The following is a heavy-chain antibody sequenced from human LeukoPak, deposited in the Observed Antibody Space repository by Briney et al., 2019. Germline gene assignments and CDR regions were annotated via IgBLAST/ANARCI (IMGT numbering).Heavy chain of an antibody. CDR3: ARSGIYCSGGSCYLVGFDY. Sequence: GGSLRLSCAASGFTFSSYSMNWVRQAPGKGLEWVSSISSSSYIYYADSVKGRFTISRDNAKNSLYLQMNSLRAEDTAVYYCARSGIYCSGGSCYLVGFDYWGQGTLVTVSS. V-gene: IGHV3-21*01. D-gene: IGHD2-15*01. CDR1: GFTFSSYS. J-gene: IGHJ4*02. CDR2: ISSSSYI.